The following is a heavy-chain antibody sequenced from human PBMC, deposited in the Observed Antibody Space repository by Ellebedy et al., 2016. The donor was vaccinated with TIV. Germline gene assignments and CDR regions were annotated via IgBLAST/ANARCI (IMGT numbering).Heavy chain of an antibody. V-gene: IGHV3-23*01. J-gene: IGHJ6*02. D-gene: IGHD4-17*01. CDR1: GFTFSRNV. CDR2: ISGNGVNT. Sequence: GESLKISXAVSGFTFSRNVMNWARQAPGKGLEWVSSISGNGVNTYDADSVKGRFTISRDNSKNTLYLQMNGLRAEDTAIYYCAVAGDYGGYYYYGMDVWGQGTTVTVSS. CDR3: AVAGDYGGYYYYGMDV.